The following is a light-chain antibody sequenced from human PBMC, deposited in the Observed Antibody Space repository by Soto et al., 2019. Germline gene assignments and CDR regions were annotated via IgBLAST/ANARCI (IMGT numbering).Light chain of an antibody. V-gene: IGLV2-14*01. Sequence: QSALTQPASVSGSPGQSITTSCTGTSSDVGGYNYVSWYQQHPVKAPKLMIYDVTNRPSGVSDRFSGSKSGNTASLTISGLQAEDEADYYCSSYTSSSTPYVFGTGTKVTVL. CDR3: SSYTSSSTPYV. CDR2: DVT. J-gene: IGLJ1*01. CDR1: SSDVGGYNY.